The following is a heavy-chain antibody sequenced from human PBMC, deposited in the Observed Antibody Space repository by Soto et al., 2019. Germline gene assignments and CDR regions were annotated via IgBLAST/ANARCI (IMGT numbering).Heavy chain of an antibody. D-gene: IGHD6-19*01. V-gene: IGHV3-13*05. CDR1: GFTVSSYD. CDR2: IGTAGDP. Sequence: GGSLRLSCAASGFTVSSYDMHWVRQATGKGLEWVSAIGTAGDPYYPGSVEGRFTISRENAKNSLYLQMNSLRAGDTAVYYCARAQKDSSGWYARGGGFDYWGQGTLVTVSS. CDR3: ARAQKDSSGWYARGGGFDY. J-gene: IGHJ4*02.